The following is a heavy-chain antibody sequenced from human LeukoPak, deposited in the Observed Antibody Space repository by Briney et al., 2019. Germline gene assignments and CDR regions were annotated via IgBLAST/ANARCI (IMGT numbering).Heavy chain of an antibody. CDR1: GYTFTGYY. CDR2: INPNSGDT. Sequence: ASVKVSCKASGYTFTGYYIHWVRQAPGQGLEWMGWINPNSGDTNYAQKFQGEVTMTRDTPISTAYMELSRLRSDDTAVYYCARGVTGIYYYYYMDVWGKGTTVTVSS. V-gene: IGHV1-2*02. J-gene: IGHJ6*03. D-gene: IGHD3-10*01. CDR3: ARGVTGIYYYYYMDV.